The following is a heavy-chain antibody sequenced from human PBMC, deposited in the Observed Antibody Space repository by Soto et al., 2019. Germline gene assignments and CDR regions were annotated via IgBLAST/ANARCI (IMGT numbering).Heavy chain of an antibody. CDR2: IIPIFGTA. CDR1: GGTLSSYA. Sequence: GASVKVSCKASGGTLSSYAISWVRQAPGQGLEWMGGIIPIFGTANYAQKFQGRVTITADESTSTAYMELSSLRSEDTAVYYCATSPTIFGVLWGQGTLVTVSS. D-gene: IGHD3-3*01. CDR3: ATSPTIFGVL. V-gene: IGHV1-69*13. J-gene: IGHJ4*02.